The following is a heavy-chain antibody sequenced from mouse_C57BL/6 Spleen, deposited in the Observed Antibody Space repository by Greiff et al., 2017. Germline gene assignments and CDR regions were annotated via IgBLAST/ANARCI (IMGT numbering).Heavy chain of an antibody. D-gene: IGHD2-2*01. Sequence: QVQLQQPGAELVKPGASVKLSCKASGYTFTSYWMQWVKQRPGQGLEWIGEIDPSDSYTNYNQKFKGKATLTVDTSSSTAYMQLSSLTSEDSAVYYCARSTMVTTGAMDYWGQGTSVTVSS. CDR1: GYTFTSYW. CDR3: ARSTMVTTGAMDY. V-gene: IGHV1-50*01. J-gene: IGHJ4*01. CDR2: IDPSDSYT.